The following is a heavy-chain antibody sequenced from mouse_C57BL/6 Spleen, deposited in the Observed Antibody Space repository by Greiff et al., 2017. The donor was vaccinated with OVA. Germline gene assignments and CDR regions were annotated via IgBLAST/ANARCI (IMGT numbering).Heavy chain of an antibody. V-gene: IGHV1-20*01. Sequence: FHLPPSVPDLLKPGDSFKISCNSSVYSFTGYFMTWVMQSHGKSLEWIVLINPYNGDTFYNQKFKGKATLTVDKSSSTAHMELRSLTSEDSAVYYCARDGNYDYWGQGTTLTVSS. CDR3: ARDGNYDY. D-gene: IGHD2-1*01. CDR2: INPYNGDT. CDR1: VYSFTGYF. J-gene: IGHJ2*01.